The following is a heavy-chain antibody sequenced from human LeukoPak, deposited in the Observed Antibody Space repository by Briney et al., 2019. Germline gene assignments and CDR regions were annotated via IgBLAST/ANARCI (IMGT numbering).Heavy chain of an antibody. CDR1: GFTFSSYA. Sequence: GRSLRLSCAASGFTFSSYAMSWVRQAPGKGLEWVSAISGSGGSTYYADSVKGRFTISRDNSKDTLYLQMNSLRAEDTAVYYCARFLAYYYGSGSYKIDYWGQGTLVTVSS. CDR3: ARFLAYYYGSGSYKIDY. D-gene: IGHD3-10*01. V-gene: IGHV3-23*01. J-gene: IGHJ4*02. CDR2: ISGSGGST.